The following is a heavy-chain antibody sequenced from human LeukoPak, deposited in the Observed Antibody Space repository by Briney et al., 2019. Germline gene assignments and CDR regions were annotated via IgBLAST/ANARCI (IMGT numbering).Heavy chain of an antibody. V-gene: IGHV1-46*02. Sequence: ASVKVSCKASGYNFNSFYMHWVRQAPGQGLEWKGEINPSAGTTTYAQKFQGRVTMTRDTSTWTFYMEVTSLKSEDTAVYFCARGASSPCDYWGQGTLVTVSS. CDR3: ARGASSPCDY. CDR1: GYNFNSFY. D-gene: IGHD6-13*01. J-gene: IGHJ4*02. CDR2: INPSAGTT.